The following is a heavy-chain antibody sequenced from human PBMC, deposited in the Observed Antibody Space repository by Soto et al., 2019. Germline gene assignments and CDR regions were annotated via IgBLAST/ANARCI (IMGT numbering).Heavy chain of an antibody. J-gene: IGHJ4*02. D-gene: IGHD2-8*01. CDR1: GGSISSGGYY. CDR3: ARGMAYYFDY. CDR2: IYYSGST. Sequence: SETLSLTCTVSGGSISSGGYYWSWIRQHPGKGLEWIGYIYYSGSTYYNPSLKSRVTISVDTSKNQFSLKLSSVTAADTAVYYCARGMAYYFDYWGQGTLVTVSS. V-gene: IGHV4-31*03.